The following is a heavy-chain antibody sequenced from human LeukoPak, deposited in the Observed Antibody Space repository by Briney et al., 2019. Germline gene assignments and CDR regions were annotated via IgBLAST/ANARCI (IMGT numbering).Heavy chain of an antibody. J-gene: IGHJ4*02. CDR2: ISYDGSNK. CDR1: GFTFSSYA. V-gene: IGHV3-30-3*01. Sequence: GGSLRLSCAASGFTFSSYAVHWVRQAPGKGLEWVAVISYDGSNKYYADSVKGRFTISRDNSKNTLYLQMNSLRAEDTAVYYCARGRGIAARYYFDYWGQGTLVTVSS. D-gene: IGHD6-6*01. CDR3: ARGRGIAARYYFDY.